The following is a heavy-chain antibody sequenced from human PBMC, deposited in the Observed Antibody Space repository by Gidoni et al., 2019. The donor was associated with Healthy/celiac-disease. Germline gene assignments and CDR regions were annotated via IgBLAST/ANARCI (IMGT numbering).Heavy chain of an antibody. J-gene: IGHJ6*02. Sequence: QVQLVESGGGLVKPGGSLRLSCAASGFPFSDYYMSWIRQAPGKGLEWVSYISSSGSTIYYADSVKGRFTISRDNAKNSLYLQMNSLRAEDTAVYYCARERYGATHEEGYYYYYGMDVWGQGTTVTVSS. V-gene: IGHV3-11*01. CDR3: ARERYGATHEEGYYYYYGMDV. CDR2: ISSSGSTI. D-gene: IGHD3-16*01. CDR1: GFPFSDYY.